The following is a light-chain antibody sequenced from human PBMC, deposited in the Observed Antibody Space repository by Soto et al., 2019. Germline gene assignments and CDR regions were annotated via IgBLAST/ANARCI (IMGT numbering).Light chain of an antibody. CDR1: RFNIGAGYD. CDR2: GNS. Sequence: QSVLTQPPSVSGAPGQRVTISCTGSRFNIGAGYDVHWYQQLPGTAPKLLIYGNSNRPSGVPDRFSGSKSGTSASLAIPGLPAEYGGDYYCQSHVSSLSGFWVFGGGTKLTVL. V-gene: IGLV1-40*01. CDR3: QSHVSSLSGFWV. J-gene: IGLJ3*02.